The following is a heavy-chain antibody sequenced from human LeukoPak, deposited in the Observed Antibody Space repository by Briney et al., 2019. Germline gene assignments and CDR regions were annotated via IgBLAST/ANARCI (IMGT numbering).Heavy chain of an antibody. V-gene: IGHV4-59*01. J-gene: IGHJ1*01. CDR2: IYHSGST. CDR1: GGSISTYY. Sequence: SETLSLTCTVSGGSISTYYWNWIRQPPGKGLEWIGYIYHSGSTNYNPSLQSRVTISIDTSKNQFSLNLNSVTAADTAVYYCARGGAARLHFQNWGQGTLVTVSS. CDR3: ARGGAARLHFQN. D-gene: IGHD6-6*01.